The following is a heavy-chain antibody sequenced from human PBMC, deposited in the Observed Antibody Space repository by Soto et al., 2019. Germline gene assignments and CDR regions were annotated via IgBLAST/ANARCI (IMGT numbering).Heavy chain of an antibody. V-gene: IGHV2-5*02. D-gene: IGHD4-17*01. CDR3: AHYRIYGDYGYNFDY. J-gene: IGHJ4*02. CDR1: GFLISTSGVG. CDR2: IYWDYDK. Sequence: QITLKESGPTLVKPTQTLTLTCTFSGFLISTSGVGVGWIRQPPGKALEWLALIYWDYDKRYSPSLKSRLSNTKDPSKNQVVLTMTNMDPVDTATYYCAHYRIYGDYGYNFDYCGQGTLVTVSS.